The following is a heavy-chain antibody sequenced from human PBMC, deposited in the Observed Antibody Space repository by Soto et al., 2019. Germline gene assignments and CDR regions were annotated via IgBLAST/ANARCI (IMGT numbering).Heavy chain of an antibody. J-gene: IGHJ6*03. D-gene: IGHD3-3*02. V-gene: IGHV3-48*01. CDR3: ARDEFSINYDFYYMDV. CDR1: GFTFNDYS. Sequence: GGSLRLSCAASGFTFNDYSMSWVRQAPGKGLEWVSYISSRGDTIYYADSMKGRFTISRDNAENSLYLQMNRLRAEDTAVYYCARDEFSINYDFYYMDVWGKGTAVTVS. CDR2: ISSRGDTI.